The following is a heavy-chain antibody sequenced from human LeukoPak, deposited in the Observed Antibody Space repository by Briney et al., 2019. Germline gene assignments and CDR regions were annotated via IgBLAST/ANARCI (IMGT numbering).Heavy chain of an antibody. Sequence: GGSLRLSCAAFGFTFSTYEMNWVRQAPGKGLEWLSYISSSGSTIFYADSVKGRFTVSRDNAKNSLYLQMNSLRAEDTAAYYCAREVADCGGDCLAPWGQGTLVTVSS. D-gene: IGHD2-21*02. CDR2: ISSSGSTI. CDR3: AREVADCGGDCLAP. V-gene: IGHV3-48*03. J-gene: IGHJ5*02. CDR1: GFTFSTYE.